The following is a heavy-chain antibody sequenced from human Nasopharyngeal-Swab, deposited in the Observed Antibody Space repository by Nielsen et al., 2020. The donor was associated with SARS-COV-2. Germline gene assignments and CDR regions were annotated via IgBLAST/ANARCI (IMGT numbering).Heavy chain of an antibody. CDR2: IYYSGST. CDR3: ARHTWEYYYDSSGYCDY. V-gene: IGHV4-39*01. D-gene: IGHD3-22*01. Sequence: GSLRLSCSVSGASISSSSYYWGWIRQPPGKGLEWIGSIYYSGSTYYNPSLKSRVTISVDTSKNQFSLKLSSVTAADTAMYYCARHTWEYYYDSSGYCDYWGQGTLVTVSS. J-gene: IGHJ4*02. CDR1: GASISSSSYY.